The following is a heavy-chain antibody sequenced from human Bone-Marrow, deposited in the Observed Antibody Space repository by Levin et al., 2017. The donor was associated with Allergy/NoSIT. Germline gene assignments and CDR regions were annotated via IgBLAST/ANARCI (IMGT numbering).Heavy chain of an antibody. V-gene: IGHV4-59*11. CDR1: GDSISTHK. CDR2: IYYSGGA. Sequence: SETLSLTCSFSGDSISTHKWTWIRQPPGKGLEWIGYIYYSGGAYYNPSLESRVTISIDTSKGQFFLRLTSVTAADTAVYFCARFWSGFDYWSQGTLVTVSS. CDR3: ARFWSGFDY. J-gene: IGHJ4*02. D-gene: IGHD3-3*01.